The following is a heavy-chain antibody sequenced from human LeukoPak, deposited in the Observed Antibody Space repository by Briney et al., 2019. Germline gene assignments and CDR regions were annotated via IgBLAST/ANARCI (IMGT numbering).Heavy chain of an antibody. CDR1: GYSFTSYL. Sequence: GESLKISCKGSGYSFTSYLIGWVRQMPGKGLEWMGIIYPGDSATKYNPSFQGQVTISADKSITTSYLQWSSLKASDTAIYYCARRSSIATRLFDFWGQGTLVTVSP. CDR3: ARRSSIATRLFDF. J-gene: IGHJ4*02. V-gene: IGHV5-51*01. D-gene: IGHD6-6*01. CDR2: IYPGDSAT.